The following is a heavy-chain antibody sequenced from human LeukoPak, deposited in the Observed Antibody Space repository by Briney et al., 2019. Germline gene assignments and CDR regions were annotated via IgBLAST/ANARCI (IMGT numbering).Heavy chain of an antibody. CDR1: GGSISSYY. Sequence: SETLSLTCTVSGGSISSYYWSWLRQPPGKGLEWIGYIYTSGSTNYNPSLKSRVTISVDTSKNQFSLKLSSVTAADTAVYYRARHVAAAGTYYYYYMDVWGKGTTVTVSS. CDR2: IYTSGST. V-gene: IGHV4-4*09. CDR3: ARHVAAAGTYYYYYMDV. D-gene: IGHD6-13*01. J-gene: IGHJ6*03.